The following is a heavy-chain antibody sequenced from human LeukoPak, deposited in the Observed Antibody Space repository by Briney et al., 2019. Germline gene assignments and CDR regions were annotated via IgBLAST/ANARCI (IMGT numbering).Heavy chain of an antibody. Sequence: PSETLSLTCAVYGGSFSGYYWSWIRQPPGKGLEWIGEINHSGSTNYNPSLKSRVTISVDTSKNQFSLKLSSVTAADTAVYYCARGRRVYNYDYWGQGTLVTVSS. CDR2: INHSGST. V-gene: IGHV4-34*01. CDR1: GGSFSGYY. D-gene: IGHD5/OR15-5a*01. J-gene: IGHJ4*02. CDR3: ARGRRVYNYDY.